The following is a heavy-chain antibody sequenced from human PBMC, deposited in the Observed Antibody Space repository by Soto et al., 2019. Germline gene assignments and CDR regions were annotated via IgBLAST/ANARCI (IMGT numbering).Heavy chain of an antibody. CDR1: GYTFTSYA. CDR3: ARALGTGTGYYNLLLYYYGLDV. D-gene: IGHD3-9*01. V-gene: IGHV1-3*01. CDR2: INAGNGNT. J-gene: IGHJ6*02. Sequence: ASVKVSCKASGYTFTSYAMHWVRQAPGQRLEWMGWINAGNGNTKYSQKFQGRVTITRDTSASTAYMELSSLRSEDTAVYYCARALGTGTGYYNLLLYYYGLDVWGQGTTVTVSS.